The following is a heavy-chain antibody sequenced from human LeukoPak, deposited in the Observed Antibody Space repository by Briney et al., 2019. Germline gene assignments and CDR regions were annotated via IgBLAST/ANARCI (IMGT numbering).Heavy chain of an antibody. V-gene: IGHV3-66*01. CDR2: VYSGGTT. D-gene: IGHD1-1*01. CDR1: GFTVGNNQ. J-gene: IGHJ4*02. Sequence: GGSLRLSCAASGFTVGNNQMTWVRQASGERLEWVSLVYSGGTTRYADSVKGRFTISRDNSKNTVYLQMNSLRVEDTAVYYCARDHNYAFDNWGQGTLVTVSS. CDR3: ARDHNYAFDN.